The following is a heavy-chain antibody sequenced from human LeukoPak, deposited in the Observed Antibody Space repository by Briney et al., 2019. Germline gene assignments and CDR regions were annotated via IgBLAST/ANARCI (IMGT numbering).Heavy chain of an antibody. CDR2: IYSGGST. V-gene: IGHV3-53*01. J-gene: IGHJ4*02. CDR1: GFTVSNNY. D-gene: IGHD3-22*01. Sequence: GGSLRLSCAASGFTVSNNYMSWVRQAPGKGLEWVSVIYSGGSTYYADSVKGRFTISRDNSKNTLYLQMNSLRAEDTAVYYCARGQNYYDSSERAPYFDYWGQGTLVTVSS. CDR3: ARGQNYYDSSERAPYFDY.